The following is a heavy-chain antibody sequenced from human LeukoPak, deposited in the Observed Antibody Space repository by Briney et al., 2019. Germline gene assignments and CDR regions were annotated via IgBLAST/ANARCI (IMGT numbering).Heavy chain of an antibody. D-gene: IGHD3-9*01. CDR3: ARGFETGSIDY. V-gene: IGHV4-59*01. J-gene: IGHJ4*02. Sequence: SETLSLTCTVSGGSISSYYWSWIRQPPGKGLEWIGYIYYSGRTNYSPSLKSRVTISVVTSKNQFSLKLSSATAADTAVYYCARGFETGSIDYWGQGTLVTVSS. CDR2: IYYSGRT. CDR1: GGSISSYY.